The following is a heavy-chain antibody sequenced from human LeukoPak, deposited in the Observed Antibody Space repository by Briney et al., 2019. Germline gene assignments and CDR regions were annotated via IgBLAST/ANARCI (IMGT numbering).Heavy chain of an antibody. J-gene: IGHJ4*02. V-gene: IGHV6-1*01. CDR2: TYYRSKWSS. D-gene: IGHD6-13*01. Sequence: SQTLSLTCAISGDSVSSNSAAWNWTRQSPARGLEWLGRTYYRSKWSSDYAVFVKSRISINSDTSKNQFSLQLNSVTPEDTAVYYCVRGAFIAAAGLFDSWGQGTLVTVSS. CDR1: GDSVSSNSAA. CDR3: VRGAFIAAAGLFDS.